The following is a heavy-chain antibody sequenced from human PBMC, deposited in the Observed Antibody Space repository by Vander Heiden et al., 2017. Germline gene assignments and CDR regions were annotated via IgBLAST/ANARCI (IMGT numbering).Heavy chain of an antibody. V-gene: IGHV4-4*07. J-gene: IGHJ4*02. CDR1: GGSINTYY. Sequence: QVQLQESGPGLVKSSETLSLTCNVTGGSINTYYFSWIRRAAGKGLEWIGRVYSNGVTNYNPSLRTRVTMSADLSKNQVSLSLTSVTAADTAVYFCARGSYLDDWGQGTLVTVSS. CDR2: VYSNGVT. D-gene: IGHD3-10*01. CDR3: ARGSYLDD.